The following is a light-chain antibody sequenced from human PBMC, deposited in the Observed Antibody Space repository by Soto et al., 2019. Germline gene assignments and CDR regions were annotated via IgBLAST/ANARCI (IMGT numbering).Light chain of an antibody. CDR1: QSVSSNY. CDR3: QQRSVWPPSIT. V-gene: IGKV3-11*01. J-gene: IGKJ5*01. Sequence: EIVLTQSPGTLSLSPGERPTLSCRASQSVSSNYLAWYQQKPGQAPRLLIFDASTRATGIPARFSGSGSETDFTLTISSLEPEDFAVYYCQQRSVWPPSITFGQGTRLEIK. CDR2: DAS.